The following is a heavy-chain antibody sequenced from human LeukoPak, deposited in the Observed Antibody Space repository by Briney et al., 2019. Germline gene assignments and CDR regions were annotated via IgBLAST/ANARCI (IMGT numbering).Heavy chain of an antibody. Sequence: SETLSLTCTVSGGSISTSTYYWGWIRQPPGKGLEWIGYISYRGTTKYNPSLKSRVTISVDTSKNQVSLNLSSVTAADTAVYYCARDPGSCSGGSCSFYWYFDLWGRGTLVTVSS. V-gene: IGHV4-61*01. D-gene: IGHD2-15*01. J-gene: IGHJ2*01. CDR1: GGSISTSTYY. CDR3: ARDPGSCSGGSCSFYWYFDL. CDR2: ISYRGTT.